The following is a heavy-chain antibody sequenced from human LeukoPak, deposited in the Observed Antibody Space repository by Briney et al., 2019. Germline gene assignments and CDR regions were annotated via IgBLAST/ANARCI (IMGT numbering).Heavy chain of an antibody. CDR1: GFTFSSYA. J-gene: IGHJ3*02. Sequence: GESLRLSCAASGFTFSSYAMSWVRQAPGKGLEWVSAISGSGGGTYYADSVKGRFTISRDSSKNTLYLQMNSLRAEDTAVYYCAKDSGSSWFKGVFDIWGQGTMVTVSS. CDR3: AKDSGSSWFKGVFDI. D-gene: IGHD6-13*01. CDR2: ISGSGGGT. V-gene: IGHV3-23*01.